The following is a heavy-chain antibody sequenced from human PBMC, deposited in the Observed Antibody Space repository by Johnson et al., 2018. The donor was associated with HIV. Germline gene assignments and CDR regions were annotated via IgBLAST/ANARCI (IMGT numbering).Heavy chain of an antibody. CDR3: ARAEPWDRRHYAFDI. J-gene: IGHJ3*02. D-gene: IGHD1-1*01. CDR2: ISHAGSND. V-gene: IGHV3-30*03. Sequence: QVQLVESGGGVVQPGRSLRLSCAASGFTFSTYVMYWVRQAPGKGLEWVALISHAGSNDYCADSMRGRLTISRDNSKNTVYLQMNSLRAEDTAVYYCARAEPWDRRHYAFDIWGQGTVVTVSS. CDR1: GFTFSTYV.